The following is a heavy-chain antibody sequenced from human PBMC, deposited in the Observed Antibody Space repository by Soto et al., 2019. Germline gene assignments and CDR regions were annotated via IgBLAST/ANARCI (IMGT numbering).Heavy chain of an antibody. Sequence: QVQLVQSGAEVKKPGASVKVSCKASGYTFTSYGISWVRQAPGQGLEWTGWISSYNGNTNYAQKLQGRVTMTTDTSTSTAYMDLRSLRSDDTAVYYCATQRFVDHYDMDVWGQGTTVAVSS. CDR3: ATQRFVDHYDMDV. J-gene: IGHJ6*02. CDR1: GYTFTSYG. CDR2: ISSYNGNT. D-gene: IGHD2-21*01. V-gene: IGHV1-18*01.